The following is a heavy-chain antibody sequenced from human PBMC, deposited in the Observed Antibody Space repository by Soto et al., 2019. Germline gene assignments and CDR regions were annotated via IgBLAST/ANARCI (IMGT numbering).Heavy chain of an antibody. Sequence: QLQLQESGPGLVKSSETLSLTCTVSGGSISSNNYYWGWIRQPPGKGLEWIGSIFHSGTAYYNPSLMSRAAMSVDTSENQFSLKLSSVTAADTAVYYCARLPEKTYGYYYGMDVWGQGTTVTVSS. CDR3: ARLPEKTYGYYYGMDV. J-gene: IGHJ6*02. D-gene: IGHD2-8*01. CDR1: GGSISSNNYY. CDR2: IFHSGTA. V-gene: IGHV4-39*01.